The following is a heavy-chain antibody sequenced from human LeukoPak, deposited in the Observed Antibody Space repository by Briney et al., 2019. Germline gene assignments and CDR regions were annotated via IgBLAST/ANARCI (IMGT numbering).Heavy chain of an antibody. J-gene: IGHJ4*02. CDR1: GGTFSSYA. CDR3: ARAGGATVTGGSY. CDR2: IIPICGTA. Sequence: ASAKVCCKASGGTFSSYAISCVRRAPGQGLEWMGGIIPICGTANYAQKFQGRGTISADESTSKAYRELRSLRSEDTAVYYRARAGGATVTGGSYWGQGTLVTVSS. D-gene: IGHD4-17*01. V-gene: IGHV1-69*01.